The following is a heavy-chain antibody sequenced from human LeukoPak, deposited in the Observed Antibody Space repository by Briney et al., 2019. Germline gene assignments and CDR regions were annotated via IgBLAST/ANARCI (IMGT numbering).Heavy chain of an antibody. CDR3: AKARPSIFGVVIIPYYYYGMDV. D-gene: IGHD3-3*01. V-gene: IGHV3-23*01. CDR1: GFTFSSYA. J-gene: IGHJ6*02. Sequence: RGSLRLSCAASGFTFSSYAMSWVRQAPGKGLEWVSAISGSGGSTYYADSVKGRFTISRDNSKNTLYLQMNSLRAEDTAVYYCAKARPSIFGVVIIPYYYYGMDVWGQGTTVTVSS. CDR2: ISGSGGST.